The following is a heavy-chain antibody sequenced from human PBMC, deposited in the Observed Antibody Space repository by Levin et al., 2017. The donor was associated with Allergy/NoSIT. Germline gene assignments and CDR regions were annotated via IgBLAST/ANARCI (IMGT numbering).Heavy chain of an antibody. CDR1: GGSVSSSFYS. CDR3: ARLYSSSWQLDY. D-gene: IGHD6-13*01. Sequence: PSETLSLTCTVSGGSVSSSFYSWGWIRQPPGKGLEWIGSIYYSGSAYYNPSLKSRVTISVDTSKNQFSLRLSSVTAADTAVYYCARLYSSSWQLDYWGQGTLVTVSS. J-gene: IGHJ4*02. CDR2: IYYSGSA. V-gene: IGHV4-39*01.